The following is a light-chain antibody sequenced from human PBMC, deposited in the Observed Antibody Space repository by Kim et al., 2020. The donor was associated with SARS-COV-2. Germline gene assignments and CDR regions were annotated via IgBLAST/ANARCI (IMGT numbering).Light chain of an antibody. Sequence: ASVKLTCTLSSGHSSYVIAWHQQQPEKGPRYLMKLNSDGSHSKGDGIPDRFSGSNSGAERYLTISRLQSESEADYYCQTWGTGPWVFGGGTKLTVL. V-gene: IGLV4-69*01. J-gene: IGLJ3*02. CDR1: SGHSSYV. CDR3: QTWGTGPWV. CDR2: LNSDGSH.